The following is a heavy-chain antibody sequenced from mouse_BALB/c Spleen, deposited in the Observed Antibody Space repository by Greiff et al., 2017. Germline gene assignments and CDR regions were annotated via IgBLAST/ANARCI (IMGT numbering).Heavy chain of an antibody. CDR1: GFTFSSYT. J-gene: IGHJ3*01. V-gene: IGHV5-12-2*01. CDR3: ARDYGSSPFAY. D-gene: IGHD1-1*01. Sequence: EVKVVESGGGLVQPGGSLKLSCAASGFTFSSYTMSWVRQTPEKRLEWVAYISNGGGSTYYPDTVKGRFTISRDNAKNTLYLQMSSLKSEDTAMYYCARDYGSSPFAYWGQGTLVTVSA. CDR2: ISNGGGST.